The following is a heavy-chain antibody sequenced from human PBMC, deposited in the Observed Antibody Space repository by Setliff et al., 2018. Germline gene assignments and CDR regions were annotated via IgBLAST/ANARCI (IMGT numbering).Heavy chain of an antibody. V-gene: IGHV1-18*01. J-gene: IGHJ4*02. CDR2: ISAYNGNT. CDR1: GYTFTSYG. D-gene: IGHD2-15*01. Sequence: ASVKVSCKASGYTFTSYGISWVRQAPGQGLEWMGWISAYNGNTNYAQKLQGRVTMTTDTSTSTAYMELRSLRSDDTAAYYCARDLVGYCSGGSCYDWDYWGQGTLVTVSS. CDR3: ARDLVGYCSGGSCYDWDY.